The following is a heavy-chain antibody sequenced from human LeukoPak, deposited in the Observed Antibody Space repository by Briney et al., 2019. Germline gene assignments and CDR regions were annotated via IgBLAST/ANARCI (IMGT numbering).Heavy chain of an antibody. CDR1: GYTFTSYG. J-gene: IGHJ4*02. CDR2: ISAYNGNT. V-gene: IGHV1-18*01. Sequence: GASLKVSCKASGYTFTSYGISWVRQAPGQGLEWMGWISAYNGNTNYAQKLQGRVTMTTDTSTSTAYMELRSLRSDDTAVYYCARGYYDSSGYYFFCDYWGQGTLVTVSS. CDR3: ARGYYDSSGYYFFCDY. D-gene: IGHD3-22*01.